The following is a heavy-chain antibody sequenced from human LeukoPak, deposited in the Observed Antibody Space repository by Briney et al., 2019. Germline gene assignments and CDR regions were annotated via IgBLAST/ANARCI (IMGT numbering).Heavy chain of an antibody. CDR2: VYYSGST. CDR1: SDSISPYY. D-gene: IGHD5-24*01. CDR3: ARSEEMAALFDY. V-gene: IGHV4-59*01. J-gene: IGHJ4*02. Sequence: PSQTLSLTCTVSSDSISPYYWSWIRQSPGTGLEWIGCVYYSGSTTYNPSLKSRVTISIDTSKNQFSLKLTSVTAADTAMYYCARSEEMAALFDYWGQGTLVTVSS.